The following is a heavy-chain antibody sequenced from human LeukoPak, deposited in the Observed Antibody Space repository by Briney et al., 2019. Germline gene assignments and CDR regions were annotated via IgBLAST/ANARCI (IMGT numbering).Heavy chain of an antibody. V-gene: IGHV3-23*01. D-gene: IGHD2-15*01. J-gene: IGHJ4*02. CDR3: AAFSSVVVVPW. CDR2: ISGSGGST. CDR1: GFTFSSYA. Sequence: GGSLRLSCAASGFTFSSYAMSWVRQAPGKGLEWVSAISGSGGSTYYADSVKGRFTISRDNSKNTLYLQMNSLRAEDTAVYYCAAFSSVVVVPWGGQGTLVTVSS.